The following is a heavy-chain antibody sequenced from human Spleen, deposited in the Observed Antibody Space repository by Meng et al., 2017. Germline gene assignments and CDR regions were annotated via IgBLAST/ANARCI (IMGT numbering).Heavy chain of an antibody. CDR3: AATPDYNYYGLDI. CDR2: ISRGGSSI. Sequence: GESLKISCAASGFTFSDYYMSWIRQAPGKGLEWVSYISRGGSSIYYADSVKGRFTISRDNAKNSLYLQMNSLRDEDTAIYYCAATPDYNYYGLDIWGQGTTDTVSS. CDR1: GFTFSDYY. D-gene: IGHD4/OR15-4a*01. J-gene: IGHJ6*02. V-gene: IGHV3-11*04.